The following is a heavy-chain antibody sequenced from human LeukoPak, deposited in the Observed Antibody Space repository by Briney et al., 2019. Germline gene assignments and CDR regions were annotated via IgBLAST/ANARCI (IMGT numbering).Heavy chain of an antibody. CDR1: GFTFSSYA. J-gene: IGHJ3*02. CDR2: ISPSGGDT. Sequence: PGGSLRLSCAASGFTFSSYAMTWVRQAPGEGLEWVSAISPSGGDTYYADSVQGRFSISRDNSKNTPYLQMNSLRAEDTAVYYCAKIPYSSDAFDIWGQGTMVTVSS. CDR3: AKIPYSSDAFDI. V-gene: IGHV3-23*01. D-gene: IGHD6-13*01.